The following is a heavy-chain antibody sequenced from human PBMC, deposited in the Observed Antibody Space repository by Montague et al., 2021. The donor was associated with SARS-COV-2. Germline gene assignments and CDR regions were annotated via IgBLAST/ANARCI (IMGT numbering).Heavy chain of an antibody. Sequence: SETLSLTCAVYGGSFSGYYWSWIRQPPGKGLEWIGEINHSGSANYNPSLKSRVTISVDTSKNQLSLNLSSVTVADTAVYYCARLGITLGGVIVIRYYFDFWGQGTLVTVSS. J-gene: IGHJ4*02. CDR1: GGSFSGYY. V-gene: IGHV4-34*01. D-gene: IGHD3-16*02. CDR2: INHSGSA. CDR3: ARLGITLGGVIVIRYYFDF.